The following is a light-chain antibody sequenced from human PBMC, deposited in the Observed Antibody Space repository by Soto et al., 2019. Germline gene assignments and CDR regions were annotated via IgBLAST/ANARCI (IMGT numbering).Light chain of an antibody. V-gene: IGKV2D-29*02. CDR2: EVS. CDR3: MQSIQLPRT. CDR1: QSLLHSGGKTP. Sequence: EIVMTQTPLSLSVTPGQPASISCRSSQSLLHSGGKTPLYWYLQRPGQSPQLLIHEVSKRFSGVPDRFSGSGLGTDFTLTISRVQTEDVGVYYCMQSIQLPRTFGQGTKVEIK. J-gene: IGKJ1*01.